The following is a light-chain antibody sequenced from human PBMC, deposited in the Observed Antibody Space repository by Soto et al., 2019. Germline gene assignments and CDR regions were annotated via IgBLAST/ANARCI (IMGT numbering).Light chain of an antibody. CDR1: SSDVGGYDY. V-gene: IGLV2-11*01. J-gene: IGLJ1*01. Sequence: QSALTQPRSVSGSPGQSVTISCTGTSSDVGGYDYVSWFQQHPGKAPKVIIYDVNKVPSGVPDRFSGSKSGNTASLTISGLRAEDEADYYCCSFAGRYSDVFGTGTKVTVL. CDR2: DVN. CDR3: CSFAGRYSDV.